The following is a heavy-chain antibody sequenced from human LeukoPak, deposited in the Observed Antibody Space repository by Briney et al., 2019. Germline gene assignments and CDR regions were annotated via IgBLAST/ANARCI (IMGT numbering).Heavy chain of an antibody. D-gene: IGHD2-8*02. CDR3: AREGVLSGTLDY. CDR2: ISYDGSNK. Sequence: GGSLRLSCAASGFTFSSYAMHWVRQAPGKGLEWVAVISYDGSNKYYADSVKGQFTISIDNSKNTLYLQMNSLRAEDTAVYYCAREGVLSGTLDYWGQGTLVTVSS. V-gene: IGHV3-30*04. CDR1: GFTFSSYA. J-gene: IGHJ4*02.